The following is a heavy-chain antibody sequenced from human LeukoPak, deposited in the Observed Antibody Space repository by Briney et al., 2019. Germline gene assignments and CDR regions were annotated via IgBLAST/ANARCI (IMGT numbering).Heavy chain of an antibody. CDR3: ARDMYSYGLDY. V-gene: IGHV4-59*01. CDR1: GGSISSYY. Sequence: PSETLSLTCTVSGGSISSYYWSWIRQPSGKGLEWIGYIYYSGSTNYNPSLKSRVTISVDTSKNQFSLKLSSVTAADTAVYYCARDMYSYGLDYWGQGTLVTVSS. CDR2: IYYSGST. J-gene: IGHJ4*02. D-gene: IGHD5-18*01.